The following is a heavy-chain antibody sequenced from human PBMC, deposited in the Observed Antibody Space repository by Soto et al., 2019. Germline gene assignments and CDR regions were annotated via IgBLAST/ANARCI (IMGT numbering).Heavy chain of an antibody. CDR2: ISAYNGNT. CDR1: GYTFTSYG. V-gene: IGHV1-18*01. Sequence: QVQLVQSGAEVKKPGASVKVSCKASGYTFTSYGISWVRQAPGQGLEWMGWISAYNGNTNYAQKLQGRVTMTTDTSTSTAYMELRSLRSDDTAVYYCARSESYYDFWSGYFRPYGMDVWGQGTTVTVSS. CDR3: ARSESYYDFWSGYFRPYGMDV. J-gene: IGHJ6*02. D-gene: IGHD3-3*01.